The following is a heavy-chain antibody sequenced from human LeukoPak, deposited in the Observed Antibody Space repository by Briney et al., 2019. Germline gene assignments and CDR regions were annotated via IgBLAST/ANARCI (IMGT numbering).Heavy chain of an antibody. J-gene: IGHJ4*02. D-gene: IGHD3-9*01. V-gene: IGHV3-30*02. CDR1: GFNFSIYA. CDR2: IRFDGSNK. CDR3: AKDLHHSSLLTGYYIGSYFDY. Sequence: PGGSLRLSCAASGFNFSIYAMQWVRQAPGKGLEWVAFIRFDGSNKYYVDSVKGRFTISRDNSKNTLYLQMNSLRAEDTAVYYCAKDLHHSSLLTGYYIGSYFDYWAREPWSPSPQ.